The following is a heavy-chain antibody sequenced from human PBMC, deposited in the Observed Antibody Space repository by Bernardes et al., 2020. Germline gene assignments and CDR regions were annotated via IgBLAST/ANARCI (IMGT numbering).Heavy chain of an antibody. CDR2: IGSDGNII. V-gene: IGHV3-48*03. CDR3: ARWGSGWFGDY. Sequence: GGSLRLSCAASGFTFTTYEMMWVRQTPGTGLEWVSYIGSDGNIIYYTNSVKGRFTISRDNSKNTLFLQMNSLRAEDTAVYYCARWGSGWFGDYWGQGTLVTVSS. D-gene: IGHD6-19*01. J-gene: IGHJ4*02. CDR1: GFTFTTYE.